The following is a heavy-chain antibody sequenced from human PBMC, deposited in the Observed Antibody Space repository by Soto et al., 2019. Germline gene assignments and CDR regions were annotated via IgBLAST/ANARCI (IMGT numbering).Heavy chain of an antibody. CDR1: GGSISSGTSH. D-gene: IGHD3-3*01. Sequence: PSVTLSHTCTVSGGSISSGTSHWSWIRQRPGKGLEWIGYIFYSGSFYYTPSLRGRVMILADTSKNQFTLRLSSVTAADTAVYYCARAPETPSILGVALPYFFDFWGQGALVTVSS. V-gene: IGHV4-31*03. CDR3: ARAPETPSILGVALPYFFDF. CDR2: IFYSGSF. J-gene: IGHJ4*02.